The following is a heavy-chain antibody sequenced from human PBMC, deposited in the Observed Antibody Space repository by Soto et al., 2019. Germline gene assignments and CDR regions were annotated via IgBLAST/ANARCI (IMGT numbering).Heavy chain of an antibody. CDR3: ARVGNLSRGWYSSFYFDY. Sequence: ASLKVSCKASGYTFTRYGISWVRQAPGQGLEWMGWISAYNGNTNYAQKLQGRVTMTTDTSTSTAYMELRSLRSDDTAVYYCARVGNLSRGWYSSFYFDYWGQGTLVTVSS. J-gene: IGHJ4*02. V-gene: IGHV1-18*01. D-gene: IGHD6-19*01. CDR2: ISAYNGNT. CDR1: GYTFTRYG.